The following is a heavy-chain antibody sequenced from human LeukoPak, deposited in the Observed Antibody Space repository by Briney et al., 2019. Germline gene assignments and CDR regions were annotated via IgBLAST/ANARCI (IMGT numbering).Heavy chain of an antibody. Sequence: PSETLSLTCAVYGGSFSGYYWSWIRQPPGKGLEWTGEINHSGSTNYNPSLKSRVTISVDTSKNQFSLKLSSVTAADTAVYYCARDLESPPFGGDYWGQGTLVTVSS. J-gene: IGHJ4*02. CDR3: ARDLESPPFGGDY. V-gene: IGHV4-34*01. D-gene: IGHD3-10*01. CDR1: GGSFSGYY. CDR2: INHSGST.